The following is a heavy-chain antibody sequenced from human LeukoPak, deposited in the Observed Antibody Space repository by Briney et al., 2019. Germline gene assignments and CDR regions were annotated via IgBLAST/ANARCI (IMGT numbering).Heavy chain of an antibody. CDR3: ARDSYSSSIRWFDS. D-gene: IGHD6-6*01. J-gene: IGHJ5*01. CDR1: GGSISSGGYS. V-gene: IGHV4-31*03. Sequence: PSETLSLTCTVSGGSISSGGYSWSWIRQLPGKGLEWIGYIDYSGTAYYNPSLKGRVTISIDTSNNQFSVKLSSVTAADTAVYYCARDSYSSSIRWFDSWGQGTLVIVSS. CDR2: IDYSGTA.